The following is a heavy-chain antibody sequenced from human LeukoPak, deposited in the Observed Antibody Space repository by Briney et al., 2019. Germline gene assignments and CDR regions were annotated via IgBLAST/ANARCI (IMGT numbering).Heavy chain of an antibody. J-gene: IGHJ6*02. V-gene: IGHV4-34*01. D-gene: IGHD3-10*01. CDR2: INHSGST. CDR1: GGSFSGYY. Sequence: SETLSLTCAVYGGSFSGYYWSWIRQPPGKGLEWIGEINHSGSTNYNPSLKSRVTISVDTSKNQFSLKLSSVTAADTAVYYCARLIKDPDYYGMDIWGQGTTVTVSS. CDR3: ARLIKDPDYYGMDI.